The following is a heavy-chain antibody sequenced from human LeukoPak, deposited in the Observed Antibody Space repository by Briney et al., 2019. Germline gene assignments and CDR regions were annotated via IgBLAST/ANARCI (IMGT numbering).Heavy chain of an antibody. J-gene: IGHJ1*01. CDR3: ASEFREDHSGSQYFQH. Sequence: GGSLRLSCAASGFSFSSYAMHWVRQAPGKGLEWVAFMSYDGNEKHYADSVKGRFTISRDNCKNTLYLQMNSLRAEDTAVYFCASEFREDHSGSQYFQHWGQGTLVSVSS. D-gene: IGHD5-12*01. V-gene: IGHV3-30*04. CDR1: GFSFSSYA. CDR2: MSYDGNEK.